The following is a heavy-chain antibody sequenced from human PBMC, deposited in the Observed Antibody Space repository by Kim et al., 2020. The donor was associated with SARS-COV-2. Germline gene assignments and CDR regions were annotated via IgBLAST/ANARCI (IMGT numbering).Heavy chain of an antibody. J-gene: IGHJ5*01. CDR2: IYRSGNT. CDR1: GYSVSGSYW. Sequence: LETLSLTCGVSGYSVSGSYWWSWFRQPPGKVLEWVGDIYRSGNTYYDPSLKGRVIMSVDKSNNGFSLRLTFVTAADTAVYYCARSAANLSFRVFPSDTWG. V-gene: IGHV4-4*02. CDR3: ARSAANLSFRVFPSDT. D-gene: IGHD2-15*01.